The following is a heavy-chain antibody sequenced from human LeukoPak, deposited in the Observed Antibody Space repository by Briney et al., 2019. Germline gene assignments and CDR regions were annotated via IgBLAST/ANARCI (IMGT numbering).Heavy chain of an antibody. CDR2: IAGGDDR. V-gene: IGHV3-23*01. CDR1: GFIFSPYA. Sequence: PGGSPRLSCAASGFIFSPYAMSWVRQAPGKGLEWVAGIAGGDDRFYADSVKGCFSISRDNSKNTVDLQMNSLRVEDTAVYYCAKDESSRIAADNYWGQGTLVTVSS. CDR3: AKDESSRIAADNY. D-gene: IGHD6-25*01. J-gene: IGHJ4*02.